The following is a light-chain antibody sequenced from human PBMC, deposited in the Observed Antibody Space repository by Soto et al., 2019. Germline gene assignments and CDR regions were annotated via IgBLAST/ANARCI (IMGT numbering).Light chain of an antibody. Sequence: DIQMTQSPSSLSASVGDRVTITCRASQSISSYLNWYQQKPGKAHKLLIDATSSLQSGVPSRFSGSGSGTDFTLTISSLQPEAFATYYCQQTYSTPFTFGPGTKVDIK. V-gene: IGKV1-39*01. CDR1: QSISSY. CDR3: QQTYSTPFT. J-gene: IGKJ3*01. CDR2: ATS.